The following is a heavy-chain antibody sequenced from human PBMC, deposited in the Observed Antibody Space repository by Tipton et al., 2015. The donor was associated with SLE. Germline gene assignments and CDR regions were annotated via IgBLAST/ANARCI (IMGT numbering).Heavy chain of an antibody. D-gene: IGHD6-6*01. CDR2: IYYSGST. CDR3: ARAVEKLVPPDY. J-gene: IGHJ4*02. Sequence: TLSLTCTVSGGSISSYYWSWIRQPPGKGLEWIGYIYYSGSTYYNPSLKSRVTISVDTSKNQFSLTLSSVTAADTAVYYCARAVEKLVPPDYWGQGTLVTVSS. CDR1: GGSISSYY. V-gene: IGHV4-59*01.